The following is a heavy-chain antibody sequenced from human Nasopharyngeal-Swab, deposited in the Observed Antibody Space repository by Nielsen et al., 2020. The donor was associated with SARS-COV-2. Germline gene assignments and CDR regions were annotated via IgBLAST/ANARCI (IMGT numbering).Heavy chain of an antibody. Sequence: SETLSLTCTVSGGSVSSGSYYWSWIRQPPGKGLEWIGYIYYSGSTYYNPSLKSRVTISVDTSKNQFSLKLSSVTAADTAVYYCAGQTSHPDFWSGYMGDAFDIWGQGTMVTVSS. CDR2: IYYSGST. CDR1: GGSVSSGSYY. D-gene: IGHD3-3*01. CDR3: AGQTSHPDFWSGYMGDAFDI. J-gene: IGHJ3*02. V-gene: IGHV4-39*01.